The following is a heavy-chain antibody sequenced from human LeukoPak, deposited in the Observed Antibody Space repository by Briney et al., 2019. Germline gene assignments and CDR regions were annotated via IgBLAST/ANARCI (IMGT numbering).Heavy chain of an antibody. D-gene: IGHD1-26*01. V-gene: IGHV3-21*01. CDR3: ARENSGSYYQFDC. Sequence: GGSLRLSCAASGFIFSTYSMNWVRQAPGKGLGWVSSISSSTSYIYYADSVKGRFTISRDNAKNSLYLQMNSLRPEDTAVYYCARENSGSYYQFDCWGQGTLVTVSS. CDR1: GFIFSTYS. J-gene: IGHJ4*02. CDR2: ISSSTSYI.